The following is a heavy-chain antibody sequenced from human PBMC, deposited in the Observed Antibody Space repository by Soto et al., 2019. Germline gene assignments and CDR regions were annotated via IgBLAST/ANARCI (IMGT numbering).Heavy chain of an antibody. CDR3: ARGGRVRITGTTDRWFDP. CDR1: GFTFSSYA. D-gene: IGHD1-7*01. J-gene: IGHJ5*02. V-gene: IGHV3-30-3*01. Sequence: PGGSLRLSCAASGFTFSSYAMHWVRQAPGKGLEWVAVISYDGSNKYYADSVKGRFTISRDNSKNTLYLQMNSLRAEDTAVYYCARGGRVRITGTTDRWFDPWGQGTLVTVSS. CDR2: ISYDGSNK.